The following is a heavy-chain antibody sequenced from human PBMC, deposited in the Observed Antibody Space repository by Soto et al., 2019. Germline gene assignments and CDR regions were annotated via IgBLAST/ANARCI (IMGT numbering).Heavy chain of an antibody. V-gene: IGHV3-48*02. CDR2: ISSSTNII. D-gene: IGHD3-10*01. CDR1: GFTFSSYS. J-gene: IGHJ4*02. Sequence: PGGPLRLSCAASGFTFSSYSMNWVRQAPGKGLEWISYISSSTNIIYYADSVRGRFTISRDNAKNSLFLQMNNLRDEDTAVYYCAVRFDYWGQGTQVTVSS. CDR3: AVRFDY.